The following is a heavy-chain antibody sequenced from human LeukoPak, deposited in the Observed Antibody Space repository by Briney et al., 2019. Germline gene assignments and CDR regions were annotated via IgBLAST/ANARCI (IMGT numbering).Heavy chain of an antibody. CDR2: MNPNSGNT. Sequence: ASVKVSCKVSGYTFTSYDINWVRQATGQGLEWMGWMNPNSGNTGYAQKFQGRVTMTRNTSISTAYMELSSLRSEDTAVYYCARGPATYYYDSSGYDAFDIWGQGTMVTVSS. V-gene: IGHV1-8*01. CDR3: ARGPATYYYDSSGYDAFDI. CDR1: GYTFTSYD. D-gene: IGHD3-22*01. J-gene: IGHJ3*02.